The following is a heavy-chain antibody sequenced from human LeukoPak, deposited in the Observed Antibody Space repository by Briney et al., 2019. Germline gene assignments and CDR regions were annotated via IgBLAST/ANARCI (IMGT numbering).Heavy chain of an antibody. CDR3: AKTVDILTGYPLLPGFDY. D-gene: IGHD3-9*01. CDR2: ISGSGGDT. Sequence: TGGSLRLSCVASGFIFNKYAMSWVRQAPGKGLEWVSAISGSGGDTYYTDSVKGRFTISRDNSKNTLYLQMNSLRAEDTAVYYSAKTVDILTGYPLLPGFDYWGQGTLVTVSS. J-gene: IGHJ4*02. CDR1: GFIFNKYA. V-gene: IGHV3-23*01.